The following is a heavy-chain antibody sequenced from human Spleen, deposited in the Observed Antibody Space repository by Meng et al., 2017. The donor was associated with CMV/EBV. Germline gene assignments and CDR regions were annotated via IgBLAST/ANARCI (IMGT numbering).Heavy chain of an antibody. V-gene: IGHV3-30*04. CDR1: GFTVSNFA. Sequence: ASGFTVSNFALYWVRQAPGKGLEWVAVIGYDGSNTHYADSVKGRFTISRDNSKNRIFLQMNSLRGEDTAVYYCAATSIAGTRTSFDHWGQGTLVTVSS. J-gene: IGHJ4*02. CDR3: AATSIAGTRTSFDH. CDR2: IGYDGSNT. D-gene: IGHD1-26*01.